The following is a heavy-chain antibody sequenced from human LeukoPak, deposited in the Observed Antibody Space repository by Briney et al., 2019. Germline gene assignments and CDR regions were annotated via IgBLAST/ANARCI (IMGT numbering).Heavy chain of an antibody. V-gene: IGHV1-18*01. CDR2: IGAYSGNA. J-gene: IGHJ1*01. D-gene: IGHD6-19*01. Sequence: ASVKVSCKASGYTFNTYGISWVRPAPGQGLEWMGWIGAYSGNANYAQNLQGRVTMTTDTATSTAYMELRSLTSDDTAVYYCARAATTVAGTRYFHLWGQGTLVTVSS. CDR3: ARAATTVAGTRYFHL. CDR1: GYTFNTYG.